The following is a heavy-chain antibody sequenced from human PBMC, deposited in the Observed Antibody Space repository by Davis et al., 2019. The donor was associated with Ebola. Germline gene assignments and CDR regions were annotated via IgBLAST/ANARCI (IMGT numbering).Heavy chain of an antibody. J-gene: IGHJ5*01. CDR2: ISHHSGST. D-gene: IGHD4-17*01. CDR3: ARTTKTNIEDSGLGYNSFDS. CDR1: GGSFSAYF. V-gene: IGHV4-34*01. Sequence: SETLSLTCAVYGGSFSAYFWSWIRQPPEKGLEWIGEISHHSGSTNYHPSLRSRAAISVDSSKTQFSLKVNSVTAADTATYYCARTTKTNIEDSGLGYNSFDSWGQGVLVSVSS.